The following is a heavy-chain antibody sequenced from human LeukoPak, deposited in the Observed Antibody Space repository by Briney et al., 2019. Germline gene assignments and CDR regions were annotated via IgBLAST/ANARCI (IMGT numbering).Heavy chain of an antibody. J-gene: IGHJ5*02. CDR1: GGSFSGYY. Sequence: SETLSPTCAVYGGSFSGYYWSWIRQPPRKGLEWIGEINHSGSTNYNPSLKSRVTMSLDTSKNQFSLKLSSVTAADTAVYYCARGGFGCSSSSCSNWFDPWGQGTLVTVSP. V-gene: IGHV4-34*01. CDR2: INHSGST. CDR3: ARGGFGCSSSSCSNWFDP. D-gene: IGHD2-2*01.